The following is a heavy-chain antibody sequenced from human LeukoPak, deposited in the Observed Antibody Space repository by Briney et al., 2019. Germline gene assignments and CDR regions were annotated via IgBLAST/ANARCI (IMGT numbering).Heavy chain of an antibody. V-gene: IGHV3-7*01. CDR3: ARGDYYDSSGFYHDAFDI. Sequence: GGSLRLSCAVSGFTFSDYWMSWVRQAPGKGLEWVANIKQDGSEKYYVDSVKGRFTISRDSAQNSLYLQMNSLRAEDTAVYYCARGDYYDSSGFYHDAFDIWGQGTMVTVSS. CDR1: GFTFSDYW. J-gene: IGHJ3*02. D-gene: IGHD3-22*01. CDR2: IKQDGSEK.